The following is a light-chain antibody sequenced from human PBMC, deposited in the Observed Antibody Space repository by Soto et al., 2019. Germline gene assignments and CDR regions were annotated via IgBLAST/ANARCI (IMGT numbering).Light chain of an antibody. J-gene: IGKJ2*01. Sequence: DIPMTQSPSSLSAAVGDRVTITCRASQSISSYLSWYQQKPGKAPKLLRYGASSLQSGVSSRFSGGGSGTDFTLTISSLQPEDSATYYCQQSYSTPYTFGQGTKLEIK. V-gene: IGKV1-39*01. CDR2: GAS. CDR3: QQSYSTPYT. CDR1: QSISSY.